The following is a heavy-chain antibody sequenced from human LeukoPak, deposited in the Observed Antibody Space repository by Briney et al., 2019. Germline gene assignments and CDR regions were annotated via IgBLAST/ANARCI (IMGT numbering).Heavy chain of an antibody. D-gene: IGHD6-13*01. CDR1: GFTFSSYE. Sequence: GGSLRLSCAAFGFTFSSYEMNWVRQAPGKGLEWVSYISSSGSTIYYADSVKGRFTISRDNAKNSLYLQMNSLRAEDTAVYYCASRYSSSWRSTGVFDYWGQGTLVTVSS. V-gene: IGHV3-48*03. CDR3: ASRYSSSWRSTGVFDY. CDR2: ISSSGSTI. J-gene: IGHJ4*02.